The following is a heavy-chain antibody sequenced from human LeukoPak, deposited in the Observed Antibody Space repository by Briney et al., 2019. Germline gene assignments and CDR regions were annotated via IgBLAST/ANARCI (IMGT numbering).Heavy chain of an antibody. Sequence: PRGSLRLSCAASGFTVSSNYMTWVRQAPGKGLEWVSVIYTGGNTDYADSVKGRFTISRDNSKNTLYLQMNSLRAEDTAVYYCARGRPPYYFDYWGQGTLVTVSS. J-gene: IGHJ4*02. V-gene: IGHV3-66*02. CDR2: IYTGGNT. CDR3: ARGRPPYYFDY. D-gene: IGHD1-26*01. CDR1: GFTVSSNY.